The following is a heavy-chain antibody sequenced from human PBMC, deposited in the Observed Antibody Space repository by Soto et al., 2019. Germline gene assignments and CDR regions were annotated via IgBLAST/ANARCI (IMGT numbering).Heavy chain of an antibody. D-gene: IGHD6-13*01. CDR1: GGSISGYY. CDR2: IYYSGST. Sequence: SETLSLPWTVAGGSISGYYWSWIRQPPGKGLEWIGYIYYSGSTNYNPSLKSRVTISVDTSKNQFSLKLSSVTAADTAVYYCARVTGLVAAAGEVGWFDPWGQGTLVTVSS. J-gene: IGHJ5*02. CDR3: ARVTGLVAAAGEVGWFDP. V-gene: IGHV4-59*01.